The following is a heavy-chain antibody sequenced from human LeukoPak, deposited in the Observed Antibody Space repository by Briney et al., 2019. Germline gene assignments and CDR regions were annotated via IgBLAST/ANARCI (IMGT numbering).Heavy chain of an antibody. Sequence: GGPLRLSCAASGFTFSSYGMHWVRQAPGKGLEWVSYISSSGSTIYYADSVKGRFTISRDNAKNSLYLQMNSLRAEDTAVYYCAELGITMIGGVWGKGTTVTISS. CDR3: AELGITMIGGV. CDR1: GFTFSSYG. CDR2: ISSSGSTI. V-gene: IGHV3-48*04. D-gene: IGHD3-10*02. J-gene: IGHJ6*04.